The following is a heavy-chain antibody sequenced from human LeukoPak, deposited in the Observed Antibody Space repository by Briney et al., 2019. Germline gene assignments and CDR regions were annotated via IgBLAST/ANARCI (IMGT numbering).Heavy chain of an antibody. J-gene: IGHJ3*02. D-gene: IGHD3-22*01. CDR2: IYYSGST. V-gene: IGHV4-59*08. CDR3: ARRGGLYYYDSSGYYWGLDAFDI. Sequence: PSETLSLTCTVSGGSISSYYWSWIRQPPGKGLEWIGYIYYSGSTNYNPSLKSRVTISVDTSKNQFSLKLSSVTAADTAVYYCARRGGLYYYDSSGYYWGLDAFDIWGQGTMLTDSS. CDR1: GGSISSYY.